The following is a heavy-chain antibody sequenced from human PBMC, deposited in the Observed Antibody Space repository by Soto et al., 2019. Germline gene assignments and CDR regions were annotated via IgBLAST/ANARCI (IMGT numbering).Heavy chain of an antibody. D-gene: IGHD3-3*01. Sequence: TGGSLRLSCAASGFTFSSYAMHWVRQAPGKGLEWVAVISYDGSNKYYADSVKGRFTISRDNSKNTLYLQMNSLRAEDTAVYYCARDCYDFWSGPSTYGMDVWSQGTPVTVSS. CDR3: ARDCYDFWSGPSTYGMDV. J-gene: IGHJ6*02. CDR2: ISYDGSNK. CDR1: GFTFSSYA. V-gene: IGHV3-30-3*01.